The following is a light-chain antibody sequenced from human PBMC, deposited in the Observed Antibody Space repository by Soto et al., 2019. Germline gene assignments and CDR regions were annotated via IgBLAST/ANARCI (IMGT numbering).Light chain of an antibody. CDR2: DST. CDR1: SANIGSYY. Sequence: QSVLTQPPSVSAAPGHKVTITCSGNSANIGSYYVSWYQQVPGTAPKLLIFDSTKRPSGIPDRFSGSKSGTSATLAITGLQTGDDADYYCGTWDTSLSAYVFGSGTRVSV. CDR3: GTWDTSLSAYV. V-gene: IGLV1-51*01. J-gene: IGLJ1*01.